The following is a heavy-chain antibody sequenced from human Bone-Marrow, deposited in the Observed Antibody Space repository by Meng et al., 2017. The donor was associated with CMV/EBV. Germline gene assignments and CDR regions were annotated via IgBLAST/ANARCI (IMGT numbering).Heavy chain of an antibody. J-gene: IGHJ4*02. CDR1: GYTFTDYY. CDR3: ARGFDFWRGSNFAY. D-gene: IGHD3-3*01. CDR2: INPKNGAT. V-gene: IGHV1-2*02. Sequence: ASVKVSCKASGYTFTDYYIHWVRQAPGQGLEWMGWINPKNGATNYDQKFQDRVTMTRDTSITTAYMELSRLRFDDTAVYYCARGFDFWRGSNFAYWGQGNRVNGAS.